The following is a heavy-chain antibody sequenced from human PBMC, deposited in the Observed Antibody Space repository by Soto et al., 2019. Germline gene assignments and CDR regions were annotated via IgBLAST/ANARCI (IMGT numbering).Heavy chain of an antibody. CDR2: IYYSGST. Sequence: SETLSLTCTVSGCSISSGGYYWSWIRQHPGKGLEWIGYIYYSGSTYYNPSLKSRVTISVDTSKNQFSLKLSSVTAADTAVYYCARVYPYSSSSYYYYMDVWGKGTTVTVSS. V-gene: IGHV4-31*03. CDR1: GCSISSGGYY. J-gene: IGHJ6*03. CDR3: ARVYPYSSSSYYYYMDV. D-gene: IGHD6-13*01.